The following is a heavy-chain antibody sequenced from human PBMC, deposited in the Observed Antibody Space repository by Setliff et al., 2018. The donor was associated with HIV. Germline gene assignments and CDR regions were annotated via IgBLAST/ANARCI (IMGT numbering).Heavy chain of an antibody. J-gene: IGHJ3*02. D-gene: IGHD3-22*01. Sequence: GGSLRLSCELSSFIFKDYGMNWVRQAPGKGLEWVAFIRYDGSKKYHADSVKGRFTISRNNYKNTLYLQMNSLRAEDTAVYYCAKGDYYDTTYDAFDIWGQGTKVTVSS. CDR3: AKGDYYDTTYDAFDI. CDR2: IRYDGSKK. V-gene: IGHV3-30*02. CDR1: SFIFKDYG.